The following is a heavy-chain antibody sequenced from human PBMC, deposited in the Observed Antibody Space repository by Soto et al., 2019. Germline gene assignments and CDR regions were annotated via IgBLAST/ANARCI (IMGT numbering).Heavy chain of an antibody. CDR2: ISGYNGNT. CDR3: ARDPGFGFGYSYAFAMDV. CDR1: GYTFSNYG. Sequence: ASVKVSCKASGYTFSNYGISWVRQGPGQGLEWMGWISGYNGNTHYEEKVQDRIKMTTDTSTSATYLELRSLRSDDTAVYFCARDPGFGFGYSYAFAMDVWGQGTTVTVSS. V-gene: IGHV1-18*01. J-gene: IGHJ6*02. D-gene: IGHD5-18*01.